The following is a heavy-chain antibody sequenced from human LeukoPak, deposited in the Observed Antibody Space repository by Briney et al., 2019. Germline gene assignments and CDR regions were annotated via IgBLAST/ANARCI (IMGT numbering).Heavy chain of an antibody. V-gene: IGHV3-7*05. D-gene: IGHD2-15*01. CDR3: ARALVGDGSSIY. CDR2: INQDGVEK. J-gene: IGHJ4*02. Sequence: GALRLSCAASGITGSKYWMRWVRQAPGKGVEWVANINQDGVEKYYVGSVKGRFTISRDNAKSSLYLQMNSLRAEDTAVYFCARALVGDGSSIYWGQGTLVTVSS. CDR1: GITGSKYW.